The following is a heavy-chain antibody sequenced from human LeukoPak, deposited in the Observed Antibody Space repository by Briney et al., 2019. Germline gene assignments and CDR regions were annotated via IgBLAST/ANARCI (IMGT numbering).Heavy chain of an antibody. V-gene: IGHV3-7*01. Sequence: GGSLRLSCAASGFTFSSYWMNWARQAPGKGLEWVASINHNGNVNYYVDSVKGRFTISSDNAKNTLYLQMNSLRAEDTAVYYCARDLYYYDSSGYYGEGYYYYYGMDVWGQGTTVTVSS. D-gene: IGHD3-22*01. CDR2: INHNGNVN. CDR3: ARDLYYYDSSGYYGEGYYYYYGMDV. J-gene: IGHJ6*02. CDR1: GFTFSSYW.